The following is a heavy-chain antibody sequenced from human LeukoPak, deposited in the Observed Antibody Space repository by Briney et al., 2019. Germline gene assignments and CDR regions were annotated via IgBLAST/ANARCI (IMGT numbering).Heavy chain of an antibody. J-gene: IGHJ6*02. D-gene: IGHD1-1*01. CDR3: ASRGRLEYGMDV. Sequence: GGSLRLSCEASGFILSNYWMSWVRQAPGKGLEWVANINKDGSVNYHAGFTKGRFTFSRDNAKNSLYVQMNSLRAEDTAVYYCASRGRLEYGMDVWGQGTTVTVSS. V-gene: IGHV3-7*03. CDR2: INKDGSVN. CDR1: GFILSNYW.